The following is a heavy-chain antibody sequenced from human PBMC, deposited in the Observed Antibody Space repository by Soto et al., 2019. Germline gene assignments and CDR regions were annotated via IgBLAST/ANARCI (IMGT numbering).Heavy chain of an antibody. CDR1: GYNFMPYG. V-gene: IGHV1-2*02. J-gene: IGHJ6*02. D-gene: IGHD2-21*02. CDR3: ARHEAYCGGDCYSYYYHGMDV. Sequence: GASVKFSCRASGYNFMPYGISWVRQAPGQGLEWMGWINPNSGGTNYAQKFQGRVTMTRDTSISTAYMELSRLRSDDTAVYYCARHEAYCGGDCYSYYYHGMDVWGQGTTVTVSS. CDR2: INPNSGGT.